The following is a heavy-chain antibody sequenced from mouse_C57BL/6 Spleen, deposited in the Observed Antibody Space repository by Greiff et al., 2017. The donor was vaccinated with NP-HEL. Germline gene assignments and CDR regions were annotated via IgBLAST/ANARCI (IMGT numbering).Heavy chain of an antibody. CDR1: GYTFTGYW. D-gene: IGHD2-4*01. V-gene: IGHV1-9*01. CDR2: ILPGSGST. CDR3: ARGGPIYYEYDGWYFDV. Sequence: QVQLQQSGAELMKPGASVKLSCKATGYTFTGYWIEWVKQRPGHGLEWIGEILPGSGSTNYNEKFKGKATFTADTSSNTAYMQLSSLTTEDLAIYYCARGGPIYYEYDGWYFDVWGTGTTVTVSS. J-gene: IGHJ1*03.